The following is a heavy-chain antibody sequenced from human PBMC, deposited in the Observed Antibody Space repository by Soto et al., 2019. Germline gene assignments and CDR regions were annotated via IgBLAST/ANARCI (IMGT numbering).Heavy chain of an antibody. Sequence: SLRLSCASSVFTFDDFAMHCVRQSPGKGLEWVSGITWNSGDITYTGSVKGRFSISRDNAENSLYLHMNSLRPEDTAYYYCARSRGLAGRPLDLWGQGTLVTVSS. V-gene: IGHV3-9*01. D-gene: IGHD6-6*01. CDR1: VFTFDDFA. CDR2: ITWNSGDI. J-gene: IGHJ5*02. CDR3: ARSRGLAGRPLDL.